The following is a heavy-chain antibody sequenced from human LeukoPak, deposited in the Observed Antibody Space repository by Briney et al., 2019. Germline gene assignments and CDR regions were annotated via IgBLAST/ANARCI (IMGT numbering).Heavy chain of an antibody. CDR2: ISAYNGNT. D-gene: IGHD6-19*01. V-gene: IGHV1-18*01. CDR3: ARDSAVAGTFEYYYGMDV. CDR1: GYTFASYG. Sequence: ASVKVSCKASGYTFASYGISWERQAPGQGLEWMGWISAYNGNTNYAQKLQGRVTMTTDTSTSTAYMELRSLRSDDTAVYYCARDSAVAGTFEYYYGMDVWGQGTTVTVSS. J-gene: IGHJ6*02.